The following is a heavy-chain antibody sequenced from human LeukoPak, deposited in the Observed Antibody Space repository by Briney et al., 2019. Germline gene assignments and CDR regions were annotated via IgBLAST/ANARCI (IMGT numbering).Heavy chain of an antibody. CDR3: ARGPRGYYY. J-gene: IGHJ4*02. CDR1: GGSISSYY. V-gene: IGHV4-59*12. D-gene: IGHD3-22*01. CDR2: IFYSGST. Sequence: SETLSLTCTVSGGSISSYYWSWIRQPPGEGLEWIGYIFYSGSTKYNPSLKSRVTTSVDTSKNQFSLKLSSVTAADTAVYYCARGPRGYYYWGQGTLVTVSS.